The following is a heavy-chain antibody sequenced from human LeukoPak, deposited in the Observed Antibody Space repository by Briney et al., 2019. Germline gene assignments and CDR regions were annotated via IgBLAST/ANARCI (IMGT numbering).Heavy chain of an antibody. V-gene: IGHV4-34*12. CDR3: VTGVPGDQY. CDR1: DASFLGHY. J-gene: IGHJ1*01. D-gene: IGHD2-2*01. CDR2: ILHTGST. Sequence: SETLSLTCVVYDASFLGHYWSWIRQPPGKGLEWIGEILHTGSTNYNPSLTTRVTMSLDASKNQFSLMTTSVTAADTAVYYCVTGVPGDQYWGQGALVTVSS.